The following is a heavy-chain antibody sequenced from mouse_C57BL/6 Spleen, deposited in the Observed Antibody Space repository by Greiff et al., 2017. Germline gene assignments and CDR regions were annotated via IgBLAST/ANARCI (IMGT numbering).Heavy chain of an antibody. Sequence: EVHLVESGGGLVKPGGSLKLSCAASGFTFSDYGMHWVRQAPEKGLEWVAYISSDSSTIYYADTVKGLFTISRDNAKNTLFLQMTSLRSEDTAMYYCARLYGAHWYFDVGGTGTTVTVSS. CDR3: ARLYGAHWYFDV. CDR1: GFTFSDYG. CDR2: ISSDSSTI. J-gene: IGHJ1*03. D-gene: IGHD1-1*02. V-gene: IGHV5-17*01.